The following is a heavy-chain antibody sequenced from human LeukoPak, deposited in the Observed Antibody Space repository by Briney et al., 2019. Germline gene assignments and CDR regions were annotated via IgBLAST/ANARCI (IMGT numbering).Heavy chain of an antibody. V-gene: IGHV3-48*02. CDR2: ISSSSSTI. Sequence: GGSLRLSCVASGFTLSSYIMNWVRQAPGTGLEWVSYISSSSSTIYYGDYVKGRFNISRDNAKNSLYLQMNSLRDEETAVYYCARVGEFDSWGQGTLVTVSS. CDR1: GFTLSSYI. D-gene: IGHD3-10*01. CDR3: ARVGEFDS. J-gene: IGHJ4*02.